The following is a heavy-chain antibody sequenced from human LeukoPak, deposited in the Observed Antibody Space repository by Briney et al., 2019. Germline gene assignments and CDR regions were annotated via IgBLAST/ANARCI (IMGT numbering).Heavy chain of an antibody. CDR3: ARDLDY. CDR1: GFTFSSYA. J-gene: IGHJ4*02. V-gene: IGHV3-30-3*01. Sequence: GRSLRLSCAASGFTFSSYAMHWVRQAPGKGLEWVAVISYDGSNKYYADSVKGRFTISRDNSKNTLSLQMNSLRDEDTAVYYCARDLDYWGQGTLVTVSS. CDR2: ISYDGSNK.